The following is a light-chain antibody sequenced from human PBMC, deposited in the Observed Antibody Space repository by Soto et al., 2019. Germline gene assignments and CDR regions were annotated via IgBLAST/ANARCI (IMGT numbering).Light chain of an antibody. CDR2: LSSDGSH. Sequence: QLVLTQSPSASASLGASVKLTCTLSSGHSSYAIAWHQQQPEKGPRYLMNLSSDGSHSKGDGIPDRFSGSSSGAERYLTISRLQSEDEADYYCQTWDTGARVVFGGGTKLTVL. J-gene: IGLJ2*01. CDR1: SGHSSYA. V-gene: IGLV4-69*01. CDR3: QTWDTGARVV.